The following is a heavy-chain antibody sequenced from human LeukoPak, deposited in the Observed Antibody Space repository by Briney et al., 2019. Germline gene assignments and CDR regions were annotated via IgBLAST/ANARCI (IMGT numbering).Heavy chain of an antibody. CDR1: GFTFSSYA. D-gene: IGHD1-7*01. CDR2: ISGRGGST. J-gene: IGHJ5*02. Sequence: GGSLRLSCAASGFTFSSYAMNWVRQAPGKGLEWGSTISGRGGSTYYADSVRGRFTISRDNSKNTLNLQMNSLRAEDTAEYYCAKDRNWNYAWFDPWGQGTLVTVSS. CDR3: AKDRNWNYAWFDP. V-gene: IGHV3-23*01.